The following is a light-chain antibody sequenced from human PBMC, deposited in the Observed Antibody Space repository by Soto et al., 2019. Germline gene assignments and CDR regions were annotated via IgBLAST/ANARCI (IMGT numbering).Light chain of an antibody. CDR3: SSYTTRGAVA. Sequence: QSALTQPASVSGSPGQSITISCTGTSSDVGGYNYVSWYQHHPGNAPKLMIYEVTNRPSGVSNRFSGSKSGNTASLTISGLQAEDEADYYCSSYTTRGAVAFGGGTKLTVL. J-gene: IGLJ2*01. CDR2: EVT. CDR1: SSDVGGYNY. V-gene: IGLV2-14*01.